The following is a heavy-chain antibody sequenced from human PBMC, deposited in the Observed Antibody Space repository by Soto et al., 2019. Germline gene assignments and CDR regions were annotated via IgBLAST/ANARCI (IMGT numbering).Heavy chain of an antibody. Sequence: QVQLQESGPGLVKPSGTLSLTCAVSGGSISTSNWWSWVRQPPGKGLEWIGEVYHSGSTNYNPSFKIRVAMSVDKSKHQFSLKLNSVTAADTALYYCASTSTRGTRFDYWGQGSLVTVSS. CDR1: GGSISTSNW. CDR3: ASTSTRGTRFDY. D-gene: IGHD1-1*01. J-gene: IGHJ4*02. V-gene: IGHV4-4*02. CDR2: VYHSGST.